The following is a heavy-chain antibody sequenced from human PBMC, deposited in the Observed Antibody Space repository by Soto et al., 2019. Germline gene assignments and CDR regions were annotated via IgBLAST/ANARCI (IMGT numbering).Heavy chain of an antibody. J-gene: IGHJ5*02. CDR1: GGTFTNFA. CDR2: IIPVFGKA. Sequence: QVQLVQSGAEVKKPGSSGKVSCKASGGTFTNFAISWVRQAPGQGLEWMGGIIPVFGKAKYAQRFQGRGKFTADESTSTAYMEVNSLTSDDTAVYYCARGSPTTVTTWFDPWGQGTLVTVSS. D-gene: IGHD4-17*01. V-gene: IGHV1-69*01. CDR3: ARGSPTTVTTWFDP.